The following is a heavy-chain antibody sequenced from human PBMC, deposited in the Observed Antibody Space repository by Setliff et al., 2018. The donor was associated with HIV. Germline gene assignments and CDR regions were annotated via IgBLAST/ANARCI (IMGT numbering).Heavy chain of an antibody. J-gene: IGHJ4*02. CDR2: IRYGGSNK. Sequence: GGSLRLSCAASGFIFSSYGMHWVRQAPGKGLEWVAFIRYGGSNKYYADSVKGRFTISRDNSKNTLYLQMNSLRAEDTAVYYCATIVESSGYHGGNYFDFWGRGSRVTVSS. V-gene: IGHV3-30*02. D-gene: IGHD3-22*01. CDR1: GFIFSSYG. CDR3: ATIVESSGYHGGNYFDF.